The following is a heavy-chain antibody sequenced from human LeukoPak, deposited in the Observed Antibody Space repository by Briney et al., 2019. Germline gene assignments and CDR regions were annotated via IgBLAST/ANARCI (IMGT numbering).Heavy chain of an antibody. CDR3: AKEGGSWNYVYMDV. J-gene: IGHJ6*03. CDR2: INHSGST. D-gene: IGHD1-26*01. V-gene: IGHV4-34*01. CDR1: GGSFSGYY. Sequence: PSETLSLTCAVYGGSFSGYYWSWIRQPPGKGLEWIGEINHSGSTNYNPSLKSRVTISVDTSKNQFSLKLSSVTAADTAVYYCAKEGGSWNYVYMDVWGKGTTVTVSS.